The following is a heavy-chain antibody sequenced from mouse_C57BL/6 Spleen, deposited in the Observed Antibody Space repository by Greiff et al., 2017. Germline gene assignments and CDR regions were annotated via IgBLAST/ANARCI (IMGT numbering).Heavy chain of an antibody. CDR2: IDPEDGDT. CDR1: GFNIKDYY. CDR3: TPLNYYGSSPFAY. D-gene: IGHD1-1*01. Sequence: EVQLQQPGAELVRPGASVKLSCTASGFNIKDYYMHWVKQRPEQGLEWIGRIDPEDGDTEYAPKFQGKATMTADTSSNTAYLQLSSLTSEDTAVYYCTPLNYYGSSPFAYWGQGTLVTVSA. J-gene: IGHJ3*01. V-gene: IGHV14-1*01.